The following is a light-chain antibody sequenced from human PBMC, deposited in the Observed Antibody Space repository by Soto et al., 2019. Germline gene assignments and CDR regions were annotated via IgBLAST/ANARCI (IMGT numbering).Light chain of an antibody. CDR2: LGS. CDR1: QSLLHSNGYNY. V-gene: IGKV2-28*01. J-gene: IGKJ4*01. Sequence: DIVMTQSPLSLPVTPGEPASISCRSSQSLLHSNGYNYLGWFLQKPGQSPQLLIYLGSGRASGVPDRFRGSGSGTDFTLKISRVEAEDVGVYYCMQVLQTPLTFGGGTKVEIK. CDR3: MQVLQTPLT.